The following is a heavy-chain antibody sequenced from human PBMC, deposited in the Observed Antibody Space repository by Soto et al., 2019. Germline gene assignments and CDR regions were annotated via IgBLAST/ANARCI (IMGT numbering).Heavy chain of an antibody. CDR3: VVRGSAFDI. Sequence: GGSLRLSCSASGFTFRGDAVHWVRQPPGKGLEDVSVISSNGNIRDYADSVRGRLTISRDNFKNTVYLQMSSLRVEDMAVYYCVVRGSAFDIWGQGTMVTVSS. D-gene: IGHD3-10*01. J-gene: IGHJ3*02. CDR2: ISSNGNIR. CDR1: GFTFRGDA. V-gene: IGHV3-64D*08.